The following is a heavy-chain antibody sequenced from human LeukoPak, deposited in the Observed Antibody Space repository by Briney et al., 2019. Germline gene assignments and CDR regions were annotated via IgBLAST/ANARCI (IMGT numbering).Heavy chain of an antibody. CDR2: VHSSGGT. CDR1: GGSMTGYY. V-gene: IGHV4-59*08. J-gene: IGHJ5*02. Sequence: SETLSLTCTVSGGSMTGYYWAWIRQPPGKRLEWIGYVHSSGGTKYNPSLKSRVTVSIDMSKNQFSLNLRSVTAADTAAYYYAKLANCGDDCYDRPHWFDPWGQGRLVTVSS. CDR3: AKLANCGDDCYDRPHWFDP. D-gene: IGHD2-21*02.